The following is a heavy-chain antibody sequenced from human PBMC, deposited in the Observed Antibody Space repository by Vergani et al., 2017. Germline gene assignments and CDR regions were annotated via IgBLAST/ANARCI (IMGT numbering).Heavy chain of an antibody. CDR3: TTDXRYCGDGSCYWLRDHHYYGMDV. CDR2: FKRTFDRGTT. Sequence: EVQLVESGGGIVKPGGSLRLSCVASGFSFRNAWMNWVRRTPGKGLEWVGRFKRTFDRGTTDYAAAVKGRFTISRDDSKNTLFLQMNGLKTEDIGVYYCTTDXRYCGDGSCYWLRDHHYYGMDVWGQGTTVTVSS. D-gene: IGHD2-21*01. CDR1: GFSFRNAW. V-gene: IGHV3-15*07. J-gene: IGHJ6*02.